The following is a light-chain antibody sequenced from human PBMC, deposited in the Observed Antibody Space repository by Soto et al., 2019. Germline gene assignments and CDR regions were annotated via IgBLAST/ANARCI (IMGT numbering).Light chain of an antibody. V-gene: IGKV1-33*01. CDR2: DAS. CDR3: QQYANLPPRT. J-gene: IGKJ1*01. CDR1: QDISNY. Sequence: DIQMTQSPSSLSASVGDRVTITCQASQDISNYLNWYQQKPGKAPKLLTYDASNLETGVPSRFSGSGSGTDFTFTISSLQPEDIASYYFQQYANLPPRTFGQGTKVEIK.